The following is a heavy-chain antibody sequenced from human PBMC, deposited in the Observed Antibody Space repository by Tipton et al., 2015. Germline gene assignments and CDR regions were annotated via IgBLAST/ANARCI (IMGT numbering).Heavy chain of an antibody. Sequence: TLSLTCTVSGVSVTSGSFYWSWIRQSPGKGLEWIGYIYHTGSTIYNPSLKSRVTISVDTSKNQFSLKLRSVTAADTAVYYCARGGYYDFWSGYYEVWFDPWGQGTLVTVSS. CDR2: IYHTGST. CDR3: ARGGYYDFWSGYYEVWFDP. J-gene: IGHJ5*02. D-gene: IGHD3-3*01. CDR1: GVSVTSGSFY. V-gene: IGHV4-61*01.